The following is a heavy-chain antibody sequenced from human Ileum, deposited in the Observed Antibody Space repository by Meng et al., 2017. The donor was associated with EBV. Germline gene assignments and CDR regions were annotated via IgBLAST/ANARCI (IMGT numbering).Heavy chain of an antibody. V-gene: IGHV4-39*01. Sequence: HRLLQGSGQGLVKPSETLSLTCSVSGGSISSSNYCWGWIRQPPGKGLEWIQSICYTDYTYYNPSLKSRVTISADKSKNQFSLRLNSLTAADTAVYYCAMGPDYAKTGYWGQGTLVTVSS. D-gene: IGHD4-17*01. J-gene: IGHJ4*02. CDR2: ICYTDYT. CDR3: AMGPDYAKTGY. CDR1: GGSISSSNYC.